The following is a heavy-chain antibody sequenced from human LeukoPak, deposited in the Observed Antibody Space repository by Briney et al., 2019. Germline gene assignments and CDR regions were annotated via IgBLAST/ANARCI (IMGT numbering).Heavy chain of an antibody. V-gene: IGHV3-7*01. J-gene: IGHJ4*02. CDR2: IKPDESEK. Sequence: GGSLRLSCAASGFTFSNFWLSWVRQAPGKGLEWLANIKPDESEKYYGDSVKGRFTISRDNAKNSLYLQMNSLRADDTAVYYCARYQYGYFDYWGQGTLVTVSS. CDR1: GFTFSNFW. CDR3: ARYQYGYFDY. D-gene: IGHD4-17*01.